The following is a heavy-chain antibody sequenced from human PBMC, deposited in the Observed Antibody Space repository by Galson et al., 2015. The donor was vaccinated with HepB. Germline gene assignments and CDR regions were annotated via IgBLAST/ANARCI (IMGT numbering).Heavy chain of an antibody. Sequence: SVKVSCKASGGTFSSYAVSWVRQAPGQGLEWMGGIIPIFGTANYAQKFQGRVTITADESTSTAYMELSSLRSEDTAVYYCARDRFERTIFGVVTEYYFDYWGQGTLVTVSS. D-gene: IGHD3-3*01. CDR3: ARDRFERTIFGVVTEYYFDY. CDR2: IIPIFGTA. V-gene: IGHV1-69*13. CDR1: GGTFSSYA. J-gene: IGHJ4*02.